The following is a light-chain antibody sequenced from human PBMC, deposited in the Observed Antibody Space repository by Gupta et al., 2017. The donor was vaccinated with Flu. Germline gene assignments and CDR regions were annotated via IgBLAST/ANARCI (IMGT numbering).Light chain of an antibody. J-gene: IGKJ1*01. Sequence: EVVLTQPPGTLSLSLGERATLSCRASQSLTTNNLAWYQHKPAQAPRLVMYLTSSRATGIPGRFSGSGSGTDFTLTISSLEPEDFAVYYCQQYDSSPWTFGQGTKVEIK. CDR1: QSLTTNN. V-gene: IGKV3-20*01. CDR3: QQYDSSPWT. CDR2: LTS.